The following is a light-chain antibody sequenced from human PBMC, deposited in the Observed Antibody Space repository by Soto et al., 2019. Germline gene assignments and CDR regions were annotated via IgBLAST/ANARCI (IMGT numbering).Light chain of an antibody. CDR2: NVS. V-gene: IGLV2-14*01. Sequence: QSVLTQPASVSGSPGQSITISCTGTSSDVGAYNYVSWYQQHPGKAPKLIIYNVSNQPSGVSNRFSGSKSANTASLTIFGLQAEDEADYYCSSFTDRTTVLFGGGTKVTVL. CDR1: SSDVGAYNY. J-gene: IGLJ2*01. CDR3: SSFTDRTTVL.